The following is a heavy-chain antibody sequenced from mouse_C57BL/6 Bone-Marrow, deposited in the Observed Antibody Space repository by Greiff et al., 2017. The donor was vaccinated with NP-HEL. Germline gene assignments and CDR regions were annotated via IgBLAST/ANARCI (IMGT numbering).Heavy chain of an antibody. Sequence: QVQLQQSGPGLVQPSQSLSITCTVSGFSLTSYGVHWVRQSPGKGLEWLGVIWRGGSTDYNAAFMSRLSITKDNSKSQVFFKMNSLQADDTAIYYCAKNGGGRRAWFAYWGQGTLVTVSA. CDR1: GFSLTSYG. J-gene: IGHJ3*01. V-gene: IGHV2-5*01. CDR3: AKNGGGRRAWFAY. D-gene: IGHD3-3*01. CDR2: IWRGGST.